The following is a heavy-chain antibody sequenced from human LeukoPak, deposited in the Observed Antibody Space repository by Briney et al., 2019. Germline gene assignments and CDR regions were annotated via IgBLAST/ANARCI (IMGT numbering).Heavy chain of an antibody. CDR1: GYSISSGYY. CDR3: ASHYQLLDYMDY. J-gene: IGHJ4*02. D-gene: IGHD2-2*01. V-gene: IGHV4-38-2*02. CDR2: IYHSGST. Sequence: SETLSLTCTVSGYSISSGYYWGWIRQPPGKGLEWIGSIYHSGSTYYNPSLKSRVTISVDTSKNQFSLKLSSVTAADTAVYYCASHYQLLDYMDYWGQGTLVTVSS.